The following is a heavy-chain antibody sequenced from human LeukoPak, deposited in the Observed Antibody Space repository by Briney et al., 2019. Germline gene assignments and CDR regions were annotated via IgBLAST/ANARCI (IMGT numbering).Heavy chain of an antibody. CDR3: ARGRGAVAGTFDY. Sequence: PSETLSLICSVSGDSISSSGYYWGWIRQPPGKGLEWIGSIYYSGSTYYNPSFKSRVTISVDTSKNSFSLNLGSVTAADTAVYYCARGRGAVAGTFDYWGQGTLVTVSS. D-gene: IGHD6-19*01. CDR2: IYYSGST. V-gene: IGHV4-39*07. CDR1: GDSISSSGYY. J-gene: IGHJ4*02.